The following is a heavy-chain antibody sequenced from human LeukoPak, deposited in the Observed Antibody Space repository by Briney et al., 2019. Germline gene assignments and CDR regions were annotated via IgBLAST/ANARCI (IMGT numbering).Heavy chain of an antibody. J-gene: IGHJ5*02. Sequence: GRSLRLSCSGSGFTFSRYAIHWVRQAPGKGLEYVSAISTNGASTYYADSVEGRFTISRDNSKNTVYLQMSSLSAEDTAVYYCVKGIGADSRWFDPWGQGTLVTVSS. CDR1: GFTFSRYA. CDR2: ISTNGAST. D-gene: IGHD6-25*01. V-gene: IGHV3-64D*06. CDR3: VKGIGADSRWFDP.